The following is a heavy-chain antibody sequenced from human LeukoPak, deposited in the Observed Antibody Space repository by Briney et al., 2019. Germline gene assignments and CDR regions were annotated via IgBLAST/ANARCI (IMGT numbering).Heavy chain of an antibody. D-gene: IGHD4-17*01. CDR1: GFTFSSYS. Sequence: GGSLRLSCAASGFTFSSYSMNWVRQAQWKGREWVSVISGSGDNTYYADSVKGRLTISRDNSKNTLYLQMNSLRGEDTAVYYCAKHKENYGDSCLDDYWGQGTLVTVSS. CDR3: AKHKENYGDSCLDDY. CDR2: ISGSGDNT. V-gene: IGHV3-23*01. J-gene: IGHJ4*02.